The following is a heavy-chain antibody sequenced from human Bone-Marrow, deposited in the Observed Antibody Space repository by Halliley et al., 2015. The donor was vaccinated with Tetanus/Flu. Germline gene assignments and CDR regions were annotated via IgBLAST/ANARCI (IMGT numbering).Heavy chain of an antibody. D-gene: IGHD3-10*01. Sequence: ISFDGFKKNYADSVKGRFTISRDNSKNTLSLQMNSLRPEDTAVYYCAKDGRFADPYYYYFYGMDVWGQGTTVTVSS. J-gene: IGHJ6*02. V-gene: IGHV3-30*18. CDR3: AKDGRFADPYYYYFYGMDV. CDR2: ISFDGFKK.